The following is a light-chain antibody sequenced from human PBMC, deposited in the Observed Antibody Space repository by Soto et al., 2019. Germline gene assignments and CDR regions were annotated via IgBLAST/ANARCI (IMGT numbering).Light chain of an antibody. Sequence: DIVMTQAQRYLPVTPGEAASISCRPSQRLLHKNGNNYFNWYLQKPGQSPQVLIYMGSKRASGVPDRFSGSGSGTYFTLKISRVEAEDAGVYYCMQALQTPRTFGQGTKV. V-gene: IGKV2-28*01. J-gene: IGKJ1*01. CDR3: MQALQTPRT. CDR2: MGS. CDR1: QRLLHKNGNNY.